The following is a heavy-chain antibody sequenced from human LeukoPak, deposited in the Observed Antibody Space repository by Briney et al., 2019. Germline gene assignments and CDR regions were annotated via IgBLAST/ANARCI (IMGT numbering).Heavy chain of an antibody. D-gene: IGHD3-3*01. CDR1: GFTFSSYG. Sequence: QPGRSLRLSCAASGFTFSSYGMHWVRQAPGKGLEWVAVISYDGSNKYYADSVKGRFTISRDNSKNTLYLQMNSPRAEDTAVYYCAAPNFWSGYYALGYWGQGTLVTVSS. J-gene: IGHJ4*02. V-gene: IGHV3-30*03. CDR2: ISYDGSNK. CDR3: AAPNFWSGYYALGY.